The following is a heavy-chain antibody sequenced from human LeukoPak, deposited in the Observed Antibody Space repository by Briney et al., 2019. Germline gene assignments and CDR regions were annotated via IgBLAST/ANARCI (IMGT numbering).Heavy chain of an antibody. Sequence: SETLSLTCAVSGGSLKTYYWSWLRQSPEGGLQWIGFIHATGSTNTFPSQKRRVAISLETSTHQFSLRVKSESAAHTPVYYFASWSARGYNYFDFWGRGTLVTVSS. J-gene: IGHJ4*02. CDR3: ASWSARGYNYFDF. V-gene: IGHV4-4*08. CDR1: GGSLKTYY. D-gene: IGHD5-24*01. CDR2: IHATGST.